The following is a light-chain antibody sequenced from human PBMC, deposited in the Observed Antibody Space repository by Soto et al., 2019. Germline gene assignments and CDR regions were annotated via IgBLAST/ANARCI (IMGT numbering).Light chain of an antibody. Sequence: EIVLTQSPATLSLSPGERATLSCRASQSVSYFLAWYQQKSGQAPRLLIYDASSRATGIPARFSGSGFGTGFTLTISSLEPEDFAVYYCQHRSNWLGTFGPGTKVDIK. CDR3: QHRSNWLGT. V-gene: IGKV3-11*01. J-gene: IGKJ3*01. CDR1: QSVSYF. CDR2: DAS.